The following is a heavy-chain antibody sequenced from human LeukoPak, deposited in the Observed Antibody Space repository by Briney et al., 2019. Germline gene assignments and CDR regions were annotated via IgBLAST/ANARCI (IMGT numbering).Heavy chain of an antibody. CDR3: ARHVRRSYYYDSSGPYFDY. J-gene: IGHJ4*02. V-gene: IGHV4-4*02. D-gene: IGHD3-22*01. CDR1: GGSISSSNW. Sequence: SETLSLTCAVSGGSISSSNWWSWVRQPPGKGLEWIGEIYHSGSTNYNPSLKSRVTISVDKSKNQFSLKLSSVTAADTAVYYCARHVRRSYYYDSSGPYFDYWGQGTLVTVSS. CDR2: IYHSGST.